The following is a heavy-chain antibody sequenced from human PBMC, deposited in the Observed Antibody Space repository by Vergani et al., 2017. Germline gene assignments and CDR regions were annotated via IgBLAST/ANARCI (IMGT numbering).Heavy chain of an antibody. CDR2: VDPKDGET. J-gene: IGHJ6*02. D-gene: IGHD5-12*01. V-gene: IGHV1-69-2*01. CDR3: ATDALARGYAMDV. Sequence: VQLVQSGAEVKRPGATLKISCKLSGYTFTEYYIHWVQQAPGKGLEWMGLVDPKDGETIYAAKFQGRVTITSDTSTDTAYVEVRRLRSDDTAVYFCATDALARGYAMDVWGQGTTVTVSS. CDR1: GYTFTEYY.